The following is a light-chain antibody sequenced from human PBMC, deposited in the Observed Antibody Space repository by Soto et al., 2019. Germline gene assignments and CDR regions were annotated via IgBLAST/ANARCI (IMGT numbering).Light chain of an antibody. CDR3: AAWDGSLNGWV. CDR1: SSSIGSNT. J-gene: IGLJ3*02. CDR2: SND. Sequence: QSLLTQAPSASGTPGQRVTISCSGSSSSIGSNTVSWYQQVPGTAPKLLIYSNDQRPSGVPDRFSGSKSGTSASLAIGGLQSEDEADYYCAAWDGSLNGWVFGGGTKVTVL. V-gene: IGLV1-44*01.